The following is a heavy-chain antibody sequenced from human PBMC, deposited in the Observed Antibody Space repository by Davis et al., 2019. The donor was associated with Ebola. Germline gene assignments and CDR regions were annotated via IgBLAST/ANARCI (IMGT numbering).Heavy chain of an antibody. V-gene: IGHV3-7*01. CDR2: IKQDGSEK. D-gene: IGHD2-21*01. CDR1: GFTFSSYW. Sequence: GGSLRLSCAASGFTFSSYWMSWVRQAPGKGLEWVANIKQDGSEKYYVDSVKGRFTISRDNAKNSLYQQMNSLRAEDTAVYYCARDGGRIVVVDYFDYWGQGTLVTVSS. CDR3: ARDGGRIVVVDYFDY. J-gene: IGHJ4*02.